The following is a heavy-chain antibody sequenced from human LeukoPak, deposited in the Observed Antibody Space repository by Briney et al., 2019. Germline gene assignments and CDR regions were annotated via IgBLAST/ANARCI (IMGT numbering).Heavy chain of an antibody. Sequence: GGSLRLSCAASGFTFSSYSMHWVRQAPGKGLEWVSSISSSSSYIYYADSVKGRFTISRDDAKNSLYLQMNSLRAEDTAVYYCALLRGPGAFDIWGQGTMVTVSS. J-gene: IGHJ3*02. CDR1: GFTFSSYS. D-gene: IGHD3-10*01. CDR3: ALLRGPGAFDI. V-gene: IGHV3-21*01. CDR2: ISSSSSYI.